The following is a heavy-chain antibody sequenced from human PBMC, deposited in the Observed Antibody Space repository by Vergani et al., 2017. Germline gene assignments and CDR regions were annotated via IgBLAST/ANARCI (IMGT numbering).Heavy chain of an antibody. CDR1: GGSFSGYY. V-gene: IGHV4-34*01. D-gene: IGHD3-10*01. CDR3: ARGSTMVRGNYYYYMDV. CDR2: INHSGST. J-gene: IGHJ6*03. Sequence: QVQLQQWGAGLLKPSETLSLTCAVYGGSFSGYYWSWIRQPPGKGLEWIGEINHSGSTNYNPSLKSRVTISVDTSKNQFSLKLSSVTAADTAVYYCARGSTMVRGNYYYYMDVWGKGTTVTVSS.